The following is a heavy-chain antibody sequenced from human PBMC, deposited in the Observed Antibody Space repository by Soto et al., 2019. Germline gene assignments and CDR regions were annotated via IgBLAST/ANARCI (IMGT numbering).Heavy chain of an antibody. Sequence: ASVKVSCKASGYTFTSYGIGWVRQAPGQGLEWMGWISAYNGNTNYAQKLQGRVTMTTDTSTSTAYMELRSLRSDDTAVYYCARGSLPRGYCSGGSCSQEGDYWGQGTLVTVSS. J-gene: IGHJ4*02. V-gene: IGHV1-18*01. CDR1: GYTFTSYG. CDR2: ISAYNGNT. D-gene: IGHD2-15*01. CDR3: ARGSLPRGYCSGGSCSQEGDY.